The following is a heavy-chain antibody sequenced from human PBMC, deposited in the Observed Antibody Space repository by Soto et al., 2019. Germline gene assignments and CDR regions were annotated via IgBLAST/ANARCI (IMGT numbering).Heavy chain of an antibody. D-gene: IGHD1-26*01. CDR1: GFTFSSYA. Sequence: EVQLLESGGGLVQPGGSLRLSCAASGFTFSSYAMSWVRQAPGKGLEWVSAISGSGGSTYYADSVKGRFTISRDYSKNTLYLQMNSLRAEDTAVYYCVEFPVLGYPAVVGYWGQGTLVTVSS. V-gene: IGHV3-23*01. J-gene: IGHJ4*02. CDR2: ISGSGGST. CDR3: VEFPVLGYPAVVGY.